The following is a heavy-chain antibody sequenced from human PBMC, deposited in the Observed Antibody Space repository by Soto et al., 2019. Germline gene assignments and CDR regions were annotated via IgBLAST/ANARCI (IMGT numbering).Heavy chain of an antibody. V-gene: IGHV1-3*01. Sequence: GASVKVSCKASGYTFTSYAMHWVRQAPGQRLEWMGWINAGNGNTKYSQKFQGRVTITRDTSASTAYMELSSLRSEDTAVYYCAKKKFSGYSSGPDDYWGQGTLVTVSS. CDR3: AKKKFSGYSSGPDDY. J-gene: IGHJ4*02. CDR2: INAGNGNT. D-gene: IGHD6-19*01. CDR1: GYTFTSYA.